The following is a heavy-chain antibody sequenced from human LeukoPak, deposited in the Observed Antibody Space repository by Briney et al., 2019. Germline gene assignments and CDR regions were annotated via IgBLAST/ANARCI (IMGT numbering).Heavy chain of an antibody. CDR1: GFTFSSYA. J-gene: IGHJ4*02. D-gene: IGHD2-2*01. Sequence: GGSLRLSCAASGFTFSSYAMHWVRQAPGKGLEWVAVISYDGSNKYYADSVKGRFTISRDNSKNTLYLQMNSLRAEDTAVYYCARDGGYLYQLTFDYWGQGTLVTVSS. CDR3: ARDGGYLYQLTFDY. CDR2: ISYDGSNK. V-gene: IGHV3-30*04.